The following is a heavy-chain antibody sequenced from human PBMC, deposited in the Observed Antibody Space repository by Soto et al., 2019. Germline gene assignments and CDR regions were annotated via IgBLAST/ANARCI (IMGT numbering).Heavy chain of an antibody. CDR3: TTRLRWVIDY. J-gene: IGHJ4*02. V-gene: IGHV3-15*01. CDR2: IKSKTDGWTT. D-gene: IGHD4-17*01. CDR1: GFTFSNAW. Sequence: GGSLRLSCAASGFTFSNAWMSWVRQAPGKGLEWVGRIKSKTDGWTTDYAAPVKGRFTISRDDSKNTLYLQMNSLKTEDTAVYYCTTRLRWVIDYWGQGTLVTVSS.